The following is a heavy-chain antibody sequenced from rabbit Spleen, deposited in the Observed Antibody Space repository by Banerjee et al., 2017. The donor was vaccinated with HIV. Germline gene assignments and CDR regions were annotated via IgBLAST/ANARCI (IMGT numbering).Heavy chain of an antibody. CDR3: ARDYNSGWDL. V-gene: IGHV1S40*01. D-gene: IGHD4-1*01. Sequence: QSLEESGGGLVKPGGTLTLTCTVSGLSLSSYYYMCWVRQAPGKGLEWIGTIFAGSTGTTDYASWAKGRFTISKTSSTTVTLQMTSLTAADTATYFCARDYNSGWDLWGQGTLVTVS. J-gene: IGHJ3*01. CDR1: GLSLSSYYY. CDR2: IFAGSTGTT.